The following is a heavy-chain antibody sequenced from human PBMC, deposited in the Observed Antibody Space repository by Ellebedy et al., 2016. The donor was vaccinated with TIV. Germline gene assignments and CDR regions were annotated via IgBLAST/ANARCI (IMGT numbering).Heavy chain of an antibody. V-gene: IGHV4-34*01. Sequence: SETLSLTXAVYGESFTGHYWSWIRQPPGRRLEWIGEINHSGSTNYNPSLKSRVTMSVDTSKSQFSLKLSSVTAADTAVYYCARAGLWFGDRGDAFDIWGQGTMVTVSS. J-gene: IGHJ3*02. CDR2: INHSGST. CDR1: GESFTGHY. D-gene: IGHD3-10*01. CDR3: ARAGLWFGDRGDAFDI.